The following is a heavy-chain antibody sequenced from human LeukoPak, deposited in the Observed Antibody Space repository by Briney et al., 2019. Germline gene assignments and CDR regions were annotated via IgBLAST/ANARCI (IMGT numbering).Heavy chain of an antibody. CDR2: ISSSSSYI. CDR1: GFTFSSYS. Sequence: PGGSLRLSCAASGFTFSSYSMNWVRQAPGKGLEWVSSISSSSSYIYYADSVKGRFTISRDNAKNSLYLQMNSLRAEDTAVYYCARDSIAVAGDHGMDVWGQGTTVTVSS. D-gene: IGHD6-19*01. CDR3: ARDSIAVAGDHGMDV. V-gene: IGHV3-21*01. J-gene: IGHJ6*02.